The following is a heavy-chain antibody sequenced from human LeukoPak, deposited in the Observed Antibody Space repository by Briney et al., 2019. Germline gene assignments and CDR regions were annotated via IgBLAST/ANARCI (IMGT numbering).Heavy chain of an antibody. CDR1: GYTFTNFG. CDR2: ISGYNGDT. CDR3: VRDRGDSSGWIFFDY. Sequence: GASVKVPCKASGYTFTNFGFSWVRQAPGLGLEWMGWISGYNGDTDYAQKFQGRVTMTTDTSTSTAYMELRSLRSDDTAVYYCVRDRGDSSGWIFFDYWGQGTLVTVSS. J-gene: IGHJ4*02. V-gene: IGHV1-18*04. D-gene: IGHD6-19*01.